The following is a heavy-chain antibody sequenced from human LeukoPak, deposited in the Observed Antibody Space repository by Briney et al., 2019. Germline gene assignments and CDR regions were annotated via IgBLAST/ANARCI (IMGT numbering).Heavy chain of an antibody. V-gene: IGHV1-69*13. CDR3: ARDLAGKQTYYYEKDAFDI. J-gene: IGHJ3*02. CDR1: GGTFSSYA. Sequence: GASVKVSCKASGGTFSSYAISWVRQAPGQGLEWMGGIIPIFGTANYAQKFQGRVTITADESTSTAYMELSRLRSDDTAVYYCARDLAGKQTYYYEKDAFDIWGQGTMVTVSS. CDR2: IIPIFGTA. D-gene: IGHD3-22*01.